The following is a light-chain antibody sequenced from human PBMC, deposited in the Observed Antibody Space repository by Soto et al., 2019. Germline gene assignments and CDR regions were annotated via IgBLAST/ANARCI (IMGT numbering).Light chain of an antibody. Sequence: SVLTQPPSVSGAPGQRVTISCTGSSSNFGAGYEVHRYKQLPGAAPTLVIFNNLNRPSGVPERFSGSKSGTSASLVISGLQAEDEADYYCQSFDSSLRAYVFGSGTKVTV. V-gene: IGLV1-40*01. CDR1: SSNFGAGYE. J-gene: IGLJ1*01. CDR3: QSFDSSLRAYV. CDR2: NNL.